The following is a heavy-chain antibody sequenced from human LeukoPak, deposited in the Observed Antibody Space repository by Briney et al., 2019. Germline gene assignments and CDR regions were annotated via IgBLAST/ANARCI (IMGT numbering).Heavy chain of an antibody. CDR1: GFTFDDHA. V-gene: IGHV3-9*01. D-gene: IGHD1-1*01. CDR2: ISWNSGTI. CDR3: AKANDFVLSTYYLDY. J-gene: IGHJ4*02. Sequence: GGSLRLSCAASGFTFDDHAMHWVRQAPGKALEWVSGISWNSGTIGYADSVRGRFTISRDNAENSLYLQMNSLRAEDTALYFCAKANDFVLSTYYLDYWGQGTLVTVSS.